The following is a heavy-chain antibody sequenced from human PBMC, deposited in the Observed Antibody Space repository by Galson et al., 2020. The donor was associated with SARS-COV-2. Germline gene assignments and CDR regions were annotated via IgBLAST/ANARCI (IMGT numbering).Heavy chain of an antibody. J-gene: IGHJ4*02. V-gene: IGHV4-34*01. D-gene: IGHD2-21*01. CDR2: INRGGST. CDR1: GGSFIGYY. CDR3: ARRRPGIAQFIFNRGGGYFDY. Sequence: SETLSLTCAVYGGSFIGYYWSWIRQPPGKGLEWIGEINRGGSTNYNPSLKSRVTISIDTSKSQFSLRLSSLTAADTAVYYCARRRPGIAQFIFNRGGGYFDYWGQGTLVTVSS.